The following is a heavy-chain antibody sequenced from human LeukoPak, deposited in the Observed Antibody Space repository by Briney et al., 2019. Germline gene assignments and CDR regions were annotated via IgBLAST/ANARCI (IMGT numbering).Heavy chain of an antibody. CDR3: ASDSYRAGAYYGMDV. J-gene: IGHJ6*02. V-gene: IGHV4-59*01. D-gene: IGHD1-26*01. CDR1: GFTFSSDW. CDR2: ISYSGST. Sequence: PVGSLRLSCAASGFTFSSDWMSWVRQAPGKGLEWIGYISYSGSTNYNPSLKSRGAISVDMSKNRCALNLTSVTAADTAKYYCASDSYRAGAYYGMDVWGQGTTVTVSS.